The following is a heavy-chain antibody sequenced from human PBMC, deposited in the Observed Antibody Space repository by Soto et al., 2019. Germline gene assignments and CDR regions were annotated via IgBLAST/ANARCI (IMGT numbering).Heavy chain of an antibody. CDR2: LSFDGSNE. Sequence: QAQLVESGGGVVQPGGSLRLSCAASGFPFSDFAMHWVRRAPGKGLEWVAILSFDGSNEYYADSVKGRFTISRDNSRNTLYLQMNSLRPEDTAIYFCARSGGGGTKNWLDPWGQGTLVTVSS. D-gene: IGHD3-16*01. J-gene: IGHJ5*02. V-gene: IGHV3-33*01. CDR1: GFPFSDFA. CDR3: ARSGGGGTKNWLDP.